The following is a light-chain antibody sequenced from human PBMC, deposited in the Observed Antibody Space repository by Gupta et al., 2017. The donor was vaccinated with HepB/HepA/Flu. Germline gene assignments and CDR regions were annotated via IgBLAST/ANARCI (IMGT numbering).Light chain of an antibody. Sequence: QSVLTQPPSVSAAPGQMVTIYCSGSSSNIENNYVSCYQQLPGTAPKLLIYDNNKRPSGIPDRFSGSKSGTSATLAITGLQTGDEADYYCGAWDTSRSAVVFGGGTKVTVL. CDR3: GAWDTSRSAVV. CDR1: SSNIENNY. V-gene: IGLV1-51*01. CDR2: DNN. J-gene: IGLJ2*01.